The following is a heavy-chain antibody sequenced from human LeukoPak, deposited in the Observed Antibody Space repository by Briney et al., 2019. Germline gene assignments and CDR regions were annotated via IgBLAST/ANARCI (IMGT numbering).Heavy chain of an antibody. J-gene: IGHJ5*02. Sequence: ASETLSLTCTVSGGSISSYYWSWIRQPPGKGLEWIGYIYYSGSTNHNPSLKSRVTISVDASKNQFSLKLSSVTAADTAVYYCARHPYSSGWYVWFDPWGQGTLVTVSS. D-gene: IGHD6-19*01. CDR1: GGSISSYY. CDR3: ARHPYSSGWYVWFDP. V-gene: IGHV4-59*08. CDR2: IYYSGST.